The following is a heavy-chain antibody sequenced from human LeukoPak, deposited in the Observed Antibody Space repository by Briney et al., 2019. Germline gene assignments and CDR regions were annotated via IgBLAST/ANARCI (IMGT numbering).Heavy chain of an antibody. Sequence: PSETLSLTCAVSGYSISSGYYWGWIRQPPGKGLEWIGSIYHSGSTYYNPSLKSRVTISVDTSKNQFSLKLSPVTAADTAVYYCARLGYDFWSGSISWFDPWGQGTLVTVSS. J-gene: IGHJ5*02. CDR2: IYHSGST. V-gene: IGHV4-38-2*01. CDR1: GYSISSGYY. D-gene: IGHD3-3*01. CDR3: ARLGYDFWSGSISWFDP.